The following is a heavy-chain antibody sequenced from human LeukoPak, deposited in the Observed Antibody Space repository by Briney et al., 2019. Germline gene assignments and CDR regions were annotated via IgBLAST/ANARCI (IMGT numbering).Heavy chain of an antibody. CDR2: INSDESNT. V-gene: IGHV3-74*01. D-gene: IGHD1-14*01. Sequence: GGSLRLSCAASGFTFSNYWMHWVRQAPGKGLVWVSRINSDESNTSYADSVKGRFMISRDNAKNTLYLQMNSLRAEDTAVYYCARVVTTSEDWGQGTLVTVSS. J-gene: IGHJ4*02. CDR1: GFTFSNYW. CDR3: ARVVTTSED.